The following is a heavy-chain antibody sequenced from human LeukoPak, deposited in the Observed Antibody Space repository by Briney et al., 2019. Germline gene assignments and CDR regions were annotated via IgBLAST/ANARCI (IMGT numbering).Heavy chain of an antibody. CDR1: GYTVASYY. CDR3: ARDSIAVAGTFDY. V-gene: IGHV1-46*01. CDR2: LNPSGGSA. D-gene: IGHD6-19*01. J-gene: IGHJ4*02. Sequence: ASVKVSCKASGYTVASYYMHWVRQAPGQGLEWMGILNPSGGSASYAQKFQGRATLTRATSTSTVYMELSSLRSDDTAVYYCARDSIAVAGTFDYWGQGTLVTVSS.